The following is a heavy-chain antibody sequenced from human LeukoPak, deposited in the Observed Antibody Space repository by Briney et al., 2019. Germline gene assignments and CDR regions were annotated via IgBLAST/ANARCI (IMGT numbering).Heavy chain of an antibody. CDR3: ARDQREWELEDAFDI. D-gene: IGHD1-26*01. CDR1: GFTFDDYG. CDR2: INWNGGST. Sequence: GGSLRLSCAASGFTFDDYGMSWVRQAPGKGLEWVSGINWNGGSTGYADSVKGRFTISRDNAKNSLYLQMNSLRAEDTALYYCARDQREWELEDAFDIWGQGTMVTVSS. J-gene: IGHJ3*02. V-gene: IGHV3-20*04.